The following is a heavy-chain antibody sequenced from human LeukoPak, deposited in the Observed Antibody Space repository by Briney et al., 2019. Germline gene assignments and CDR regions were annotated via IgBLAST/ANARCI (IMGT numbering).Heavy chain of an antibody. Sequence: GRSLRLSCAASGFTFSSYGMHWVRQAPGKGLEWVAVISYDGSNKYYADSVKGRFTISRDNSKNTLYLQMNSLRAEDTAVYYCAKEMVRGVIGPYYYYGMDVWGKGTTVTVSS. J-gene: IGHJ6*04. D-gene: IGHD3-10*01. CDR2: ISYDGSNK. V-gene: IGHV3-30*18. CDR1: GFTFSSYG. CDR3: AKEMVRGVIGPYYYYGMDV.